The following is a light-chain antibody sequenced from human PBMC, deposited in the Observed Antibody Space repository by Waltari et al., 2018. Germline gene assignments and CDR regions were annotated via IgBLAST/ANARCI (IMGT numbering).Light chain of an antibody. J-gene: IGLJ2*01. CDR1: NIEAET. CDR2: YDS. CDR3: QVWESGTDHHVE. Sequence: SYMLTQPPSVSVAAGQTARMTCAGKNIEAETVHWYQQRPGQAPILVISYDSDRPSGIPERFSGSNSGNTATLTISRVEAGDEADYYCQVWESGTDHHVEFGGGTKLTVL. V-gene: IGLV3-21*01.